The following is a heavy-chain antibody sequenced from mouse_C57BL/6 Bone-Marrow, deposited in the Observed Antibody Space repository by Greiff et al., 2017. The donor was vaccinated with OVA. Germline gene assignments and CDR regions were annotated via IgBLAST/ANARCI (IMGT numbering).Heavy chain of an antibody. J-gene: IGHJ4*01. D-gene: IGHD1-1*01. CDR3: ARISYYYGSSYDYYAMDY. CDR2: IWWDDDK. CDR1: GFSLSTFGMG. V-gene: IGHV8-8*01. Sequence: QVPLKESGPGILQPSQTLSLTCSFSGFSLSTFGMGVGWIRQPSGKGLEWLAHIWWDDDKYYNPALKSRLKISKDTSKNQVFLKIANVDTADTATYYCARISYYYGSSYDYYAMDYWGQGTSVTVSS.